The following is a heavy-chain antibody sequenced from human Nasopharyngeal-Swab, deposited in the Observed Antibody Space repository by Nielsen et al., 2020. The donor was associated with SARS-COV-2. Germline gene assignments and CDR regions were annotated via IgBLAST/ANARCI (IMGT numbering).Heavy chain of an antibody. J-gene: IGHJ3*02. CDR3: ARDDHTVVVTGVGHDAFDI. Sequence: GESLKISCAASGFTFSSYEMNWVRQAPGKGLEWVSYISSSGSTIYYADSVKGRFTISRDNAKNSLYLQMNSLRAEDTAVYYCARDDHTVVVTGVGHDAFDIWGQGTMVTVSS. CDR2: ISSSGSTI. V-gene: IGHV3-48*03. CDR1: GFTFSSYE. D-gene: IGHD2-21*02.